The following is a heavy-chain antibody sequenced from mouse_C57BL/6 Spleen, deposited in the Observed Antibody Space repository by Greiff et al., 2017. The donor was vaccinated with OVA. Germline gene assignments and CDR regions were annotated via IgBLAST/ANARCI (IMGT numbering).Heavy chain of an antibody. V-gene: IGHV1-59*01. CDR1: GYTFTSYW. J-gene: IGHJ4*01. CDR2: IDPSDSYT. D-gene: IGHD2-2*01. Sequence: QVQLKQPGAELVRPGTSVKLSCKASGYTFTSYWMHWVKQRPGQGLAWIGVIDPSDSYTNYNQKFKGKATLTVDPSSSTAYMQLSSLTTEDSAVYYGANYCGYGDYAMGYWGQGTSVTVSS. CDR3: ANYCGYGDYAMGY.